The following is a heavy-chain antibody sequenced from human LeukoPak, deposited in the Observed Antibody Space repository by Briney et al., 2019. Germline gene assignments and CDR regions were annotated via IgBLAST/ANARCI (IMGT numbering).Heavy chain of an antibody. CDR3: VRLRRNSDASGFYYYYDF. CDR2: ISVRSNYI. J-gene: IGHJ4*02. CDR1: GYTFSSYS. V-gene: IGHV3-21*01. D-gene: IGHD3-22*01. Sequence: GGSLRLSCVASGYTFSSYSINWVRQAPGKGLEWVSSISVRSNYIYYADSVRGRFSISRDDARDSLYLQMNSLRAEDTAVYYCVRLRRNSDASGFYYYYDFWGQGTLVTVSS.